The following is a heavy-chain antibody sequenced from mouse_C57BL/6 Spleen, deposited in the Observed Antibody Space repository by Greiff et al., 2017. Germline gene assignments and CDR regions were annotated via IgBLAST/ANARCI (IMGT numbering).Heavy chain of an antibody. V-gene: IGHV5-4*01. CDR3: ARERITTVVPFAY. D-gene: IGHD1-1*01. CDR1: GFTFSSYA. Sequence: EVQVVESGGGLVKPGGSLKLSCAASGFTFSSYAMSWVRQTPDKRLEWVATISDGGSYTYYPDNVKGRFTISRDKAKNNLYLQMSHLKSEDTAMYYCARERITTVVPFAYWGQDTLVAVSA. CDR2: ISDGGSYT. J-gene: IGHJ3*01.